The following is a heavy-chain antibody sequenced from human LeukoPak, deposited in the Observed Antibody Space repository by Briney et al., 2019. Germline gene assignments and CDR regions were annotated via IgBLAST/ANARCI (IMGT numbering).Heavy chain of an antibody. J-gene: IGHJ4*02. CDR3: AKDPTRYCSSTSCSLGGY. CDR1: GFTFSSYG. CDR2: IPYDGSNK. D-gene: IGHD2-2*01. Sequence: GGSLRLSCAASGFTFSSYGMHWVRQAPGKGLEWVAFIPYDGSNKYYADSVKGRFTISRDNSKNTLYLQMNSLRAEDTAVYYCAKDPTRYCSSTSCSLGGYWGQGTLVTVSS. V-gene: IGHV3-30*02.